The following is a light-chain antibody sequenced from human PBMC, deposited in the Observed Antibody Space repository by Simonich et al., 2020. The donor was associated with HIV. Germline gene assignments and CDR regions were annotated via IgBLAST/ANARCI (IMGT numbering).Light chain of an antibody. CDR3: QQYGSSPFT. Sequence: EIVLTQSPGTLSLSPGERATLSCRASQRVSDSFLAWYPQKPGLAPRLLIYDASSRATGTPDRFSGSGSGTDFTLTISRLEPEDFAVYYCQQYGSSPFTFGPGTKVDIK. CDR2: DAS. CDR1: QRVSDSF. J-gene: IGKJ3*01. V-gene: IGKV3D-20*01.